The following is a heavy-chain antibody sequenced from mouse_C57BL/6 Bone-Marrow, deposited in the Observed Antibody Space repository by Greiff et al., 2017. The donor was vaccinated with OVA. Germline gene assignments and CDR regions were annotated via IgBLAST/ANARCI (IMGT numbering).Heavy chain of an antibody. J-gene: IGHJ2*01. V-gene: IGHV14-4*01. Sequence: EVKLVESGAELVRPGASVKLSCTASGFNIKDDYMHWVKQRPEQGLEWIGWIDPENGDTEYASKFQGKATITADTSSNTAYLQLSSLTSEDTAVYYCTTVRYFDYWGQGTTLTVSS. CDR1: GFNIKDDY. CDR2: IDPENGDT. CDR3: TTVRYFDY.